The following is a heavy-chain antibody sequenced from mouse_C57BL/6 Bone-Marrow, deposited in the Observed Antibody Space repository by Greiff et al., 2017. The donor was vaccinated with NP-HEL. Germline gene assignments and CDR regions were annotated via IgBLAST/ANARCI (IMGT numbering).Heavy chain of an antibody. CDR3: TRDYNAY. D-gene: IGHD2-12*01. Sequence: EVQLVESGAELVRPGASVKLSCTASGFNIKDDYMHWVKQRPEQGLEWIGWIDPENGDTEYASKFQGKATITADTSSNTAYLQLSSLTSEDTAVYYCTRDYNAYWGQGTLVTVSA. J-gene: IGHJ3*01. CDR2: IDPENGDT. CDR1: GFNIKDDY. V-gene: IGHV14-4*01.